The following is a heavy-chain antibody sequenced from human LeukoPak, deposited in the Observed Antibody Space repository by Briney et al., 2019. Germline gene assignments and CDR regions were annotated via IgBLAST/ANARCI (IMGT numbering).Heavy chain of an antibody. Sequence: PSETLSLTCAVYGGSFSGYYWSWICQPPGKGLEWIGEINHSGSTNYNPSLKSRVTISVDTSKNQFSLKLSSVTAADTAVYYCARDQYYDYGGNSAFDPWGQGTLVTVSS. CDR3: ARDQYYDYGGNSAFDP. D-gene: IGHD4-23*01. CDR2: INHSGST. V-gene: IGHV4-34*01. J-gene: IGHJ5*02. CDR1: GGSFSGYY.